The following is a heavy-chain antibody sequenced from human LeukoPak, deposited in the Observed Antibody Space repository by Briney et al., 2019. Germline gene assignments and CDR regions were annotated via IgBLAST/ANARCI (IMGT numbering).Heavy chain of an antibody. D-gene: IGHD3-10*01. Sequence: SETLSLTCTVSGGSISSSSYYWGWIRQPPGNGLEWIGSIYYSGSTYYNPSLKSRVTISVDTSKNQFSLKLSSVTAADTAVYYCAGNYGSGSPGDYGMDVWGQGTTVTVSS. CDR3: AGNYGSGSPGDYGMDV. CDR1: GGSISSSSYY. V-gene: IGHV4-39*01. CDR2: IYYSGST. J-gene: IGHJ6*02.